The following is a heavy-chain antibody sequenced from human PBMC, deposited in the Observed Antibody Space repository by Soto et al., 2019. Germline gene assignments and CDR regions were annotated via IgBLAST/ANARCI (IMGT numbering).Heavy chain of an antibody. CDR1: GGSFSGFY. CDR3: ARGLKVGTTIYGYFDL. CDR2: IDPSGGDQTGST. Sequence: QVQLHPWGTELLKPSEPLSLTCAVEGGSFSGFYWNWIRQTPGKGLEWVGEIDPSGGDQTGSTNYTPSLESRVIISGDTSKNQMALKLNSVTAADTALYYWARGLKVGTTIYGYFDLWGRGTLVTVSS. D-gene: IGHD1-26*01. J-gene: IGHJ2*01. V-gene: IGHV4-34*01.